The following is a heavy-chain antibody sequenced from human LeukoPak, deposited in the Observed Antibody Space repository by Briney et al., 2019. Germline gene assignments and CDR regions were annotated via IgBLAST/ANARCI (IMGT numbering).Heavy chain of an antibody. Sequence: SETLSLTCTVSGGSISSSSYYWGWIRQPPGKGLEWIGSIYYSGSTYYNPSLKSRVTISVDTSKNQFSLKLSSVTAADTAVYYWARSDLYYYDSSGHDAFDIWGQGTMVTVSS. CDR1: GGSISSSSYY. V-gene: IGHV4-39*01. CDR2: IYYSGST. CDR3: ARSDLYYYDSSGHDAFDI. D-gene: IGHD3-22*01. J-gene: IGHJ3*02.